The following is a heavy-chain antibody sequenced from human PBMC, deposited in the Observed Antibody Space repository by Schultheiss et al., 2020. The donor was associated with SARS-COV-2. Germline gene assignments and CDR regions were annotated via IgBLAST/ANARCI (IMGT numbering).Heavy chain of an antibody. Sequence: GGSLRLSCAASGFTFSNAWVSWVRQAPGKGLEWVGRIKSKTDGGTTDYAAPVKGRFTISRDDSKNTLYLQMNSLRAEDTAVYYCAKVPYGDSYMYHFDHWGQGTLVTVSS. CDR3: AKVPYGDSYMYHFDH. V-gene: IGHV3-15*01. J-gene: IGHJ4*02. CDR1: GFTFSNAW. CDR2: IKSKTDGGTT. D-gene: IGHD4-17*01.